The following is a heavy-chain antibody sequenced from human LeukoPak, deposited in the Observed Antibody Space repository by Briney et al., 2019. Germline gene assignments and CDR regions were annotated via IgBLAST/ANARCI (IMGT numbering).Heavy chain of an antibody. J-gene: IGHJ4*02. D-gene: IGHD6-13*01. Sequence: PSETLSLTCTVSGGSISSYYWSWIRQPPGKGLEWIGYIYYSGSTNYNPSLKSRVTISVDTSKNQFSLKLSSVTAADTAVYYCARGHRYSSSWYYWGQGTLVTVSS. CDR1: GGSISSYY. CDR3: ARGHRYSSSWYY. CDR2: IYYSGST. V-gene: IGHV4-59*12.